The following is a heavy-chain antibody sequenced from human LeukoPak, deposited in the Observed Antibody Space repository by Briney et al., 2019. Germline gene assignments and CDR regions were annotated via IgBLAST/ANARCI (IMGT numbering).Heavy chain of an antibody. CDR1: GYSFTSYW. D-gene: IGHD3-10*01. J-gene: IGHJ4*02. CDR2: IYPGDSDT. Sequence: GESLKISCKGSGYSFTSYWIGWVRQMPGKGLEWMGIIYPGDSDTRYSPSFQGQVTISADKSISTAYLQWSSLKASDTAMYYCARPPHYYGSGSYLSGLYYFDYWGQGTLVTVSS. V-gene: IGHV5-51*01. CDR3: ARPPHYYGSGSYLSGLYYFDY.